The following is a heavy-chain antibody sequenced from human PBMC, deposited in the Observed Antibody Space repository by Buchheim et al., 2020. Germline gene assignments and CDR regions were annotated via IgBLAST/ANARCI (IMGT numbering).Heavy chain of an antibody. D-gene: IGHD3-10*01. CDR2: IDYSGSS. J-gene: IGHJ4*02. Sequence: QLQLQESGPGLVKPSETLSLTCTVSDGSISSSSYYWGWIRPPPGKGLEWIGSIDYSGSSYYNPSLKSRVTISVDTSTNQFSLKLSSVTAADTAVYYCAGRSVWFGELLGSVVEYWGQGTL. CDR1: DGSISSSSYY. V-gene: IGHV4-39*01. CDR3: AGRSVWFGELLGSVVEY.